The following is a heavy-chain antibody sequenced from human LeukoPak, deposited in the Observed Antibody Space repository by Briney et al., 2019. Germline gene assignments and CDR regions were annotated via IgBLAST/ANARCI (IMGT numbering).Heavy chain of an antibody. Sequence: PGASLRLSCAASGFTFSSYAMSWVRQAPGKGLEWVSAISGSGGSTYYADSVKGRFTISRDNSKNTLYLQMNSLRAEDTAVYYCAKVVGGYYYGSSGYFDYWGQGTLVTVSS. CDR1: GFTFSSYA. CDR3: AKVVGGYYYGSSGYFDY. D-gene: IGHD3-22*01. V-gene: IGHV3-23*01. CDR2: ISGSGGST. J-gene: IGHJ4*02.